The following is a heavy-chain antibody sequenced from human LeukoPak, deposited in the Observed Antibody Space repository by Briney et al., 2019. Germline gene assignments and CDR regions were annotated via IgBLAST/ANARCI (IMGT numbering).Heavy chain of an antibody. CDR3: AKDATTVVTFFDY. J-gene: IGHJ4*02. CDR2: ISASGGST. D-gene: IGHD4-23*01. V-gene: IGHV3-23*01. CDR1: GFIFSSYA. Sequence: GGSLRLSCAASGFIFSSYAMNWVRQAPGKGLEWVSGISASGGSTYYADSVKGRFTISRDNSKNTLYLQMNSLRAEDTAIYYCAKDATTVVTFFDYWGQGTLVTVSS.